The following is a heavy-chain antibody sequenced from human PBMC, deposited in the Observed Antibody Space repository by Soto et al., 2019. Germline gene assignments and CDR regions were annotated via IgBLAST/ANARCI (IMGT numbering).Heavy chain of an antibody. CDR2: IYYSGST. Sequence: SETLSLTCTVSGGSISSYYWSWIRQPPGKGLEWIGYIYYSGSTNYNPSLKSRVTISVDTSKNQFSLKLSSVTAAGTAVYYCARAADVGSGYEGFDYWGQGTLVTVSS. V-gene: IGHV4-59*01. J-gene: IGHJ4*02. CDR1: GGSISSYY. D-gene: IGHD5-12*01. CDR3: ARAADVGSGYEGFDY.